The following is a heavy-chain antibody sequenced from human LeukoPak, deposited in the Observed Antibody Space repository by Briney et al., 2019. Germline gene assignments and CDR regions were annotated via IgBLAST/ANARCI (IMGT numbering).Heavy chain of an antibody. V-gene: IGHV4-4*07. Sequence: SETLSLTCTVSGGSISSYYWSWIRQPAGKGLEWIGRIYTSGSTNYNPSLKSRVTMSVDTSKNQFSLKLSSVTAADTAVYYCARASGTDSSSWPLRGHYYYGMDVWGQGTTVTVSS. J-gene: IGHJ6*02. D-gene: IGHD6-13*01. CDR3: ARASGTDSSSWPLRGHYYYGMDV. CDR2: IYTSGST. CDR1: GGSISSYY.